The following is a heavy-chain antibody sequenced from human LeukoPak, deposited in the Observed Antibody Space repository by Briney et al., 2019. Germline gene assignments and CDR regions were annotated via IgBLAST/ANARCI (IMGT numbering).Heavy chain of an antibody. CDR1: GFTFSSYE. CDR2: ISTSGSTI. Sequence: GRSLRLSCAASGFTFSSYEMNWVRQAPGKGLERVSYISTSGSTIYYADSVKGRFTISRDNAKNSLYLQMNSLRAEDTAVYYCARDGPVVTTPFDNWGQGTLVTVFS. J-gene: IGHJ4*02. CDR3: ARDGPVVTTPFDN. D-gene: IGHD4-23*01. V-gene: IGHV3-48*03.